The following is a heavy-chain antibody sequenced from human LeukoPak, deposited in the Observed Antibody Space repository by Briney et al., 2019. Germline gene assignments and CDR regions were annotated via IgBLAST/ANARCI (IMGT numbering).Heavy chain of an antibody. J-gene: IGHJ4*02. D-gene: IGHD3-22*01. CDR1: GFTVSSNY. CDR3: ASLGGIYYYDSSGYWTY. V-gene: IGHV3-53*01. Sequence: GGSLRLSCAASGFTVSSNYMSWVRQAPGKGLEWVSVIYSGGSTYYADSVKGRFTISRNNSKNTLYLQMNSLRAEDTAVYYCASLGGIYYYDSSGYWTYWGQGTLVTVSS. CDR2: IYSGGST.